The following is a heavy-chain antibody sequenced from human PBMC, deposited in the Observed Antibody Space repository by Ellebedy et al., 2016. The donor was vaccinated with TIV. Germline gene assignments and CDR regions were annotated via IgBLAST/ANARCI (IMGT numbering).Heavy chain of an antibody. Sequence: SETLSLXXIVSGGSISSSSYYWGWIRQPPGKGLEWIGSIYDDGSTYYNSSLQSRVTMSVDTSKNQFSLRLSSVTAADTAVYYCARFRSGIVVAPAHYGMDVWGQGTTVTVSS. V-gene: IGHV4-39*01. CDR3: ARFRSGIVVAPAHYGMDV. CDR2: IYDDGST. CDR1: GGSISSSSYY. D-gene: IGHD2-2*01. J-gene: IGHJ6*02.